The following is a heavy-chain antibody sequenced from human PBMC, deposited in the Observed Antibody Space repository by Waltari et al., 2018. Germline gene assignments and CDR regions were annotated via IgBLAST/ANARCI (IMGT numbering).Heavy chain of an antibody. CDR1: NVSTTRPNW. V-gene: IGHV4-4*02. CDR2: IYHIGST. D-gene: IGHD6-19*01. J-gene: IGHJ4*02. Sequence: QVQLRESGPGLVKPSGTLSLACAVSNVSTTRPNWWSWVRQSPGGGLEWLGEIYHIGSTNYNPSLSGRVAISVDKSNNRFSLKLRSVTAADTAMYYCVRVHMAVSGVFDSWGRGIQVTVSS. CDR3: VRVHMAVSGVFDS.